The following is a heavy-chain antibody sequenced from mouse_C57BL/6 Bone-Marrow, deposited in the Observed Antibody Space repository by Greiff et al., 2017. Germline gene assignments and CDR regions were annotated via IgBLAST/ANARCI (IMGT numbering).Heavy chain of an antibody. Sequence: QVQLKQSGAELVKPGASVKISCKASGTALGGNWRNWVKQRPGKGLEWIGQIYPGDGDTNYNGRFKGKATLTADKSSSTAYMQLSSLTSEDSAVYFCARREDTWFAYWGQGTLVTVSA. CDR2: IYPGDGDT. CDR1: GTALGGNW. CDR3: ARREDTWFAY. J-gene: IGHJ3*01. V-gene: IGHV1-80*01.